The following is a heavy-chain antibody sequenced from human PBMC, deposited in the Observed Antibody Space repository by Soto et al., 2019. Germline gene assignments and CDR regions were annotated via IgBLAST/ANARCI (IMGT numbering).Heavy chain of an antibody. CDR2: IKQDGSEK. J-gene: IGHJ4*02. V-gene: IGHV3-7*01. CDR3: ARDMITFGGPYVDY. D-gene: IGHD3-16*01. Sequence: PGGSLRLSCAACGFTFSSYWMSWVRQAPGKGLEWVANIKQDGSEKYYVDSVKGRFTISRDNAKNSLYLQMNSLRAEDTAVYYCARDMITFGGPYVDYWGQGTLVTVSS. CDR1: GFTFSSYW.